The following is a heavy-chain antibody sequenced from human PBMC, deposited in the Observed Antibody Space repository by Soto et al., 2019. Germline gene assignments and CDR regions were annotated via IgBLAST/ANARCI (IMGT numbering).Heavy chain of an antibody. CDR3: AREPLT. Sequence: QVQLQESGPGLVKPSQTLSLTCTVSGGSISSGGYYWSWTRQHPGKGLEWIGYIYSSGGTYYNPSLECRVTISVATSKNQFSLKLSSVAAAGTAVYYCAREPLTWGQGTLVTVSS. V-gene: IGHV4-31*03. J-gene: IGHJ4*02. CDR1: GGSISSGGYY. CDR2: IYSSGGT.